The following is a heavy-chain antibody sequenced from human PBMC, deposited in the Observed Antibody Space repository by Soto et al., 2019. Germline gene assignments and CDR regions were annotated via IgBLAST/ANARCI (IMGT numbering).Heavy chain of an antibody. D-gene: IGHD3-16*01. CDR1: GFTFSSYS. V-gene: IGHV3-48*01. J-gene: IGHJ6*02. CDR3: AKDYTSYYYYYGMDV. Sequence: HPGGSLRLSCAASGFTFSSYSMNWVRQAPGKGLEWVSYISSSSSTIYYADSVKGRFTISRDNSKNTLYLQTNSLRAEDTAVYYCAKDYTSYYYYYGMDVWGQGTTVTVSS. CDR2: ISSSSSTI.